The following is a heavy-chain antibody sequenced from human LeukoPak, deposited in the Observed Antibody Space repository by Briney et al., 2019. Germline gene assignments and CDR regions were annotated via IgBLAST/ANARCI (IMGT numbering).Heavy chain of an antibody. D-gene: IGHD6-19*01. Sequence: GGSLRLSCAASGFTVSTNYMNWVRQAPGKGLEWVSFIYSGGRTNYADSVKGRFTISRDKPKNTPYLQMNSLRAEDTAVYYCTRTSSGWYAYWGQGTLVTVSS. J-gene: IGHJ4*02. CDR3: TRTSSGWYAY. V-gene: IGHV3-66*01. CDR2: IYSGGRT. CDR1: GFTVSTNY.